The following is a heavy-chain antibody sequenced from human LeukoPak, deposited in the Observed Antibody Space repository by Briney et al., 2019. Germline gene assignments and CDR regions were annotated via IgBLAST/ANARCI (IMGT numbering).Heavy chain of an antibody. CDR1: GFTFSSYA. V-gene: IGHV3-23*01. D-gene: IGHD2-2*01. J-gene: IGHJ4*02. Sequence: GGSLSLSCAASGFTFSSYAMSWVRQAPGKGLEWVSAISGSGGSTYYADSVKGRFTISRDNSKNTLYLQMNSLRAEDTAVYYCATLYQLLYFDYWGQGTLVTVSS. CDR2: ISGSGGST. CDR3: ATLYQLLYFDY.